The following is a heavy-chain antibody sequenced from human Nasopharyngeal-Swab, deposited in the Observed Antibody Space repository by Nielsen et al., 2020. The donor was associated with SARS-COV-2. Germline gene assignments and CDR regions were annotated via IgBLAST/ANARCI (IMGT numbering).Heavy chain of an antibody. J-gene: IGHJ4*02. CDR1: GGSFSGYY. Sequence: SATLSLTCAGYGGSFSGYYWSWIRQSPGKGLEWIGEINHSGSNNYNLSLKSRVTISVETSKNQFYLKLSSVTAADTAVYYCARGRGITVTTPSPVFDYWGQGTLVTVSS. CDR3: ARGRGITVTTPSPVFDY. CDR2: INHSGSN. V-gene: IGHV4-34*01. D-gene: IGHD1-20*01.